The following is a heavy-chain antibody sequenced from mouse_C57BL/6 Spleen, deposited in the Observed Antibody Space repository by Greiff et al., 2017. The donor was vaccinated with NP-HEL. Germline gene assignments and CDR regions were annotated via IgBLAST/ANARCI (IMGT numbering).Heavy chain of an antibody. J-gene: IGHJ1*03. Sequence: QVQLQQPGAELVRPGSSVKLSCKASGYTFTSYWMHWVKQRPIQGLEWIGNIDPSDSETHYNQKFKDKATLTVDKSSSTAYMQLSSLTSEDSAVYYCARGEGYDVPYWYFDVWGTGTTVTVSS. V-gene: IGHV1-52*01. CDR3: ARGEGYDVPYWYFDV. D-gene: IGHD2-2*01. CDR1: GYTFTSYW. CDR2: IDPSDSET.